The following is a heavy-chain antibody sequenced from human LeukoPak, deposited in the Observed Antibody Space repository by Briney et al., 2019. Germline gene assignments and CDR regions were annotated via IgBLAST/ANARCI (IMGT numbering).Heavy chain of an antibody. CDR3: ARAVPAADYYYHGMDV. Sequence: AASVKVSCKASGYTFTSYYMHWVRQAPGQGLEWMGIINPSGGSTSYAQKFQGRVTMTRDTSTSTVYMELSSLRSEGTAVYYCARAVPAADYYYHGMDVWGQGTTVTVSS. CDR1: GYTFTSYY. J-gene: IGHJ6*02. D-gene: IGHD2-2*01. V-gene: IGHV1-46*01. CDR2: INPSGGST.